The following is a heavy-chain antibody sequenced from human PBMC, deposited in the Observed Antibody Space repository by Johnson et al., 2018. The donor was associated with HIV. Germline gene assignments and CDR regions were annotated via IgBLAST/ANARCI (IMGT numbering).Heavy chain of an antibody. Sequence: VQLVESGGGVVRPGGSLKLSCAASGFTVSSNYMSWVRQAPGKGLEWVSVIYSGGSTYYADSVKGRFTISRDNSKNTLYLQMNSLRAEDTAVYYCARGGGTYAFDIWGQGTMVTVSS. CDR2: IYSGGST. J-gene: IGHJ3*02. V-gene: IGHV3-53*01. CDR3: ARGGGTYAFDI. CDR1: GFTVSSNY. D-gene: IGHD1-26*01.